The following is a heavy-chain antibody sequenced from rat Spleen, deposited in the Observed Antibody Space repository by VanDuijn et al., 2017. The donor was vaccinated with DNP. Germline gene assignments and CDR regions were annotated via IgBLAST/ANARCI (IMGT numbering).Heavy chain of an antibody. Sequence: QVQLQQSGTELTKPGSSVKISCKASGYPFISYYIGWIKQTTGQGLEYLGSINTGSGGTKDNEKFKGKATLTVDRSSSTAFMQLSSLTPGDSAVYYCARWNDGLDYWGQGIMVTVSS. D-gene: IGHD1-12*02. V-gene: IGHV1-43*01. CDR2: INTGSGGT. J-gene: IGHJ2*01. CDR3: ARWNDGLDY. CDR1: GYPFISYY.